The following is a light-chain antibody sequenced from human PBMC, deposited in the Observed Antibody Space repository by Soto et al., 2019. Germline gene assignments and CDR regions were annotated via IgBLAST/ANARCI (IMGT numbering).Light chain of an antibody. CDR2: SAS. Sequence: EIVMTQSPAALSLSPGERATLSCRASQSVGTNLAWYQQKPGQAPRPLTYSASARATDVPARFSGSGSGTEFTLTISSLQSEDFAVYYCQQYRDWAPITFGGGTKVEIK. CDR1: QSVGTN. J-gene: IGKJ4*01. V-gene: IGKV3-15*01. CDR3: QQYRDWAPIT.